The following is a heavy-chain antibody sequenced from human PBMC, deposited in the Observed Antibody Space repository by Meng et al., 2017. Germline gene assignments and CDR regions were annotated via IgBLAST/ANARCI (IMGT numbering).Heavy chain of an antibody. J-gene: IGHJ4*02. Sequence: SETLSLTCTVSGYSIGSGYYWGWIRQPPGKGLEWIGSIYHSGSTYYNPSLKSRVTISVDTSKNQFSLKLSSVTAADTAVYYCARELAAAGPIDYWGQGTLVTVSS. CDR3: ARELAAAGPIDY. CDR1: GYSIGSGYY. CDR2: IYHSGST. D-gene: IGHD6-13*01. V-gene: IGHV4-38-2*02.